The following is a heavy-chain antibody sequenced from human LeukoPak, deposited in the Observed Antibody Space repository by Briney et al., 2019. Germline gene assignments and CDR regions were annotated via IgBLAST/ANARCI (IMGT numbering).Heavy chain of an antibody. CDR3: ARGTPVAEYFQH. CDR2: INHSGST. V-gene: IGHV4-34*01. Sequence: SETLSLTCAVYGVSFSGYYWSWIRQPPGKGLEWIGEINHSGSTNYNPSLESRVTISVDTSKNQFSLKLSSVTATDTAVYYCARGTPVAEYFQHWGQGTLVTVSS. CDR1: GVSFSGYY. D-gene: IGHD6-19*01. J-gene: IGHJ1*01.